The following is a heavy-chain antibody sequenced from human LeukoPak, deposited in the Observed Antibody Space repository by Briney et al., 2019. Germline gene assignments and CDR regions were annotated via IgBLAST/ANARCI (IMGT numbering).Heavy chain of an antibody. V-gene: IGHV3-23*01. Sequence: GSLTLSCAASGFTLSHYAMSWVRPGPGKGLEWVSTISGNGVSTYYADSVKGRFTLSRDNSKNTLYLQMNSLRAEDTALYYCATQNFDYWGQGTLVTVSS. CDR2: ISGNGVST. J-gene: IGHJ4*02. CDR3: ATQNFDY. CDR1: GFTLSHYA.